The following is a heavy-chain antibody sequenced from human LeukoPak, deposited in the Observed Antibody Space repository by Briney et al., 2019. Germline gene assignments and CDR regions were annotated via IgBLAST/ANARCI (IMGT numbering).Heavy chain of an antibody. CDR2: IKEDGSDK. Sequence: GGSLRLSCAASGFTFSSYAMSWVRQAPGKGLEWVAHIKEDGSDKYYVDSVTGRFTISRDNTKNSLYLQMSSLRAEDTAVYYCARDLADGDYEGWFDPWGQGTLVTVSS. CDR3: ARDLADGDYEGWFDP. CDR1: GFTFSSYA. D-gene: IGHD4-17*01. J-gene: IGHJ5*02. V-gene: IGHV3-7*05.